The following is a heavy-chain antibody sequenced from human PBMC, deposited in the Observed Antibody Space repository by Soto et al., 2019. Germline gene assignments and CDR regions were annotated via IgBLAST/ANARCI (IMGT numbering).Heavy chain of an antibody. V-gene: IGHV3-11*01. CDR2: SSSTGSTI. Sequence: GGSLRLSCAASGFTFSDYYMSWIRQAPGKGLEWVSYSSSTGSTIYYADSVKGRFTISRDNAKNSLYLQMNSLRAEDTAVYYCAREFAPLYGDNGIDIWGQGTMVTVSS. CDR3: AREFAPLYGDNGIDI. J-gene: IGHJ3*02. CDR1: GFTFSDYY. D-gene: IGHD4-17*01.